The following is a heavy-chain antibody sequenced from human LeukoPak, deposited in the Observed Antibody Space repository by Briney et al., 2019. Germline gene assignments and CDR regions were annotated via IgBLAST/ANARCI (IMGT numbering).Heavy chain of an antibody. J-gene: IGHJ4*02. D-gene: IGHD6-19*01. CDR1: GGTFSIYA. V-gene: IGHV1-69*13. Sequence: SVKVSCKASGGTFSIYAISWVRQAPGQGLEWMGGIIPIFGTANYAQKFQGRVTITADESTSTAYMELRSLRSEDTAVYYCARDSGSGWYFFDYWGQGTLVTVSS. CDR2: IIPIFGTA. CDR3: ARDSGSGWYFFDY.